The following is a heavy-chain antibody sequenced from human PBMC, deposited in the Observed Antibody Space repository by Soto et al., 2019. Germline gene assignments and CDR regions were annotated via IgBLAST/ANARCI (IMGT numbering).Heavy chain of an antibody. Sequence: QVQLVQSVAEVKTPGASVKVSCKASGYTFATYDMNWVRQAPGQGLEWMGWMNPNSGNTGYAQKFPGRLTMTRDTALSVAHMELSSLRNEDTAVYYCARSDGYNFNWLDSWGQGTLVTVSA. D-gene: IGHD2-21*01. CDR1: GYTFATYD. V-gene: IGHV1-8*01. CDR2: MNPNSGNT. CDR3: ARSDGYNFNWLDS. J-gene: IGHJ5*01.